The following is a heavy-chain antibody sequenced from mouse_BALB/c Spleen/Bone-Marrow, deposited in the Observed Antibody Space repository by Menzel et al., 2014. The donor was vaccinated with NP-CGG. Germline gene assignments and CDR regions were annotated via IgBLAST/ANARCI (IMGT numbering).Heavy chain of an antibody. D-gene: IGHD1-2*01. V-gene: IGHV1-18*01. CDR2: VNPNNGGT. CDR3: ARKDYGYNYVMDY. J-gene: IGHJ4*01. Sequence: EVQLVESGPELVKPGASVKISCKTSGYTFTEYTMHWVKQSHGKSLEWIGGVNPNNGGTIYNQKFKGKATLTVDKSSSTANMELRSLTSEDSAVYYCARKDYGYNYVMDYWGQGTSVTVSS. CDR1: GYTFTEYT.